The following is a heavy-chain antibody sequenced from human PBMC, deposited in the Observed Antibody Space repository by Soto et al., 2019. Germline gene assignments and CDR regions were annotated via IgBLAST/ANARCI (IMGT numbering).Heavy chain of an antibody. J-gene: IGHJ6*02. CDR2: IPQDGVDG. CDR1: GFTFSMYS. CDR3: ARDHLILPAHDFFYGSDV. Sequence: DVKLVESGGGLVQPGDSLRLSCEVSGFTFSMYSMSWVRQSPGKGLEWVAKIPQDGVDGHYADSVKGRFTISRDNGKNSLYLQLNNLRAEDTAVYYCARDHLILPAHDFFYGSDVWDRGATVTVSS. D-gene: IGHD2-21*02. V-gene: IGHV3-7*03.